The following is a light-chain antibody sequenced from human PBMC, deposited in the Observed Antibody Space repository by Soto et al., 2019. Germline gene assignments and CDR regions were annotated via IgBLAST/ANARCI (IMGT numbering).Light chain of an antibody. J-gene: IGLJ3*02. CDR1: SSNIETNF. CDR2: SNA. V-gene: IGLV1-47*02. CDR3: AAWDDSLSGWV. Sequence: QAVVTQPPSASGTPGQRVTISCSGSSSNIETNFVYWYQQLPGTAPKLLIFSNAQRPSGVPDRFSGSRSGTSASLAISGLRSEDEADYYCAAWDDSLSGWVFGGGTKVTVL.